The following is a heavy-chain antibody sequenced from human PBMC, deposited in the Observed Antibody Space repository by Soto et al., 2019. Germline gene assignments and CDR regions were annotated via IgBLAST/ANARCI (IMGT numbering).Heavy chain of an antibody. Sequence: PRECLKISCKGSGYSFTSYWIGWVRQMPGKGLEWMGIIYPGDSDTRYSPSFQGQVTISADKSISTAYLQWSSLKASDTAMYYCARGYYDSSGYYYKYYFDYWGQGTLVTVSS. CDR2: IYPGDSDT. J-gene: IGHJ4*02. CDR3: ARGYYDSSGYYYKYYFDY. V-gene: IGHV5-51*01. CDR1: GYSFTSYW. D-gene: IGHD3-22*01.